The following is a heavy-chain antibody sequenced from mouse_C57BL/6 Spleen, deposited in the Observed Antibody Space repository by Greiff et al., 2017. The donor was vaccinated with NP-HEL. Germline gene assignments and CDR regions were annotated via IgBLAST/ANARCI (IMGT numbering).Heavy chain of an antibody. V-gene: IGHV3-6*01. CDR3: AREGLRHAMDY. CDR1: GYSITSGYY. J-gene: IGHJ4*01. D-gene: IGHD2-4*01. CDR2: ISYDGSN. Sequence: EVQLQESGPGLVKPSQSLSLTCSVTGYSITSGYYWNWIRQFPGNKLEWMGYISYDGSNNYNPSLKNRISITRDTSKNQFFLKLNSVTTEDTATYYCAREGLRHAMDYWGQGTSVTVSS.